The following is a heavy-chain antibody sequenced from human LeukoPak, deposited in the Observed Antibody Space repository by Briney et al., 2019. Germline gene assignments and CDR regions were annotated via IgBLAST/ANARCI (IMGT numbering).Heavy chain of an antibody. V-gene: IGHV3-23*01. Sequence: GGSLRLSCAASGFTFSSYAMSWVRQAPGKGLEWVSAISGSGGSTHYADSVKGRLTISRDNSKNTLYLQMNSLRAEDTAVYYCAKSSSGWYPQYYFDYWGQGTLVTVSS. D-gene: IGHD6-19*01. CDR2: ISGSGGST. J-gene: IGHJ4*02. CDR1: GFTFSSYA. CDR3: AKSSSGWYPQYYFDY.